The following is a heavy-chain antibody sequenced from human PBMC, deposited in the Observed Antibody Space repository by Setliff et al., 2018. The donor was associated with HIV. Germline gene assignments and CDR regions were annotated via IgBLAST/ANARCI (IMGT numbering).Heavy chain of an antibody. Sequence: SETLSLTCLVFGYSITNGNYWAWIRQSPGKGLEWIGSIYSTGHTYYNPSHKSRLTMSVDTAKNRFSLKLISVTAADTAVYYCARDRALRFSKTPSFNYFDVWGQGALVTVSS. D-gene: IGHD3-10*01. V-gene: IGHV4-38-2*02. CDR1: GYSITNGNY. CDR3: ARDRALRFSKTPSFNYFDV. CDR2: IYSTGHT. J-gene: IGHJ4*02.